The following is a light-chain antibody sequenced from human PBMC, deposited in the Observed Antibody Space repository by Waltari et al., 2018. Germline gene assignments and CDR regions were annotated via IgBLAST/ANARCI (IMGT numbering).Light chain of an antibody. CDR1: QSVGNY. V-gene: IGKV1-39*01. J-gene: IGKJ4*01. CDR3: QQTYSAPLS. CDR2: AAS. Sequence: IQMTQSPSSLSASVGARVTITCRARQSVGNYVNWYQHRPGQAPKVLIYAASTLQGGVPSRFSGSGSGTVFTLTINSLQPEDLSIYYCQQTYSAPLSFGGGTKVEMK.